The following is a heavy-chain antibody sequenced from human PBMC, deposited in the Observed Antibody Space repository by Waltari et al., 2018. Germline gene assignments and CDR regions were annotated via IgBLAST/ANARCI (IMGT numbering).Heavy chain of an antibody. D-gene: IGHD3-3*01. V-gene: IGHV4-59*08. CDR1: GGSISNYY. CDR3: ARQGHYDFWTGYYLFDY. J-gene: IGHJ4*02. CDR2: IYYSGST. Sequence: QVQLQESGPGLVKPSETLSLTCTVYGGSISNYYCRWILQSPGKGLEWIGSIYYSGSTNYNPSLKSRVTLSVDTSKNHFSLKLSSVTAADTALYYCARQGHYDFWTGYYLFDYWGQGTLVTVSS.